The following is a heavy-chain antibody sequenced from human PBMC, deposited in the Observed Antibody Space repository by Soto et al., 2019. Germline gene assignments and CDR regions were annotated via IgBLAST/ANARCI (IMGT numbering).Heavy chain of an antibody. CDR2: ISGSGGST. Sequence: VGSLRLSCAASGFTFSSYAMSWVRQAPGKGLEWVSAISGSGGSTYYADSVKGRFTISRDNSKNTLYLQMNSLRAEDTAVYYCAKDTDCSGGSCYYYYGMDVWGQGTTVTVSS. V-gene: IGHV3-23*01. J-gene: IGHJ6*02. CDR1: GFTFSSYA. CDR3: AKDTDCSGGSCYYYYGMDV. D-gene: IGHD2-15*01.